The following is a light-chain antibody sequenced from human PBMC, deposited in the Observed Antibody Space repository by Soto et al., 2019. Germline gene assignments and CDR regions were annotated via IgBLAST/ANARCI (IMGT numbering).Light chain of an antibody. CDR3: QQYDQWPPLT. Sequence: EMVVTQSPATLSVSPGERVTLSCRTSQDVSSKLAWYQQKPGQPPSLLIYDASTRATGTPARFSGSGSGTEFTLAVSSLQSEDYAVYYCQQYDQWPPLTFGGGTKVDI. CDR2: DAS. CDR1: QDVSSK. J-gene: IGKJ4*01. V-gene: IGKV3D-15*01.